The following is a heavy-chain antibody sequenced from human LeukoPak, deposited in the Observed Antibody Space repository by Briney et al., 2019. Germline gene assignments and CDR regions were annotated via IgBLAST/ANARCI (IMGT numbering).Heavy chain of an antibody. CDR2: ISYSGST. J-gene: IGHJ6*03. CDR1: GGSISSYY. V-gene: IGHV4-59*01. Sequence: SETLSLTCTVSGGSISSYYWSWIRQPPGKGLEWIGYISYSGSTNYNPSLKSRVTISVDTSKNQFSLKLSSVTAADTAVYYCARDRDFWSGYSYYYYMDVWGKGTTVTVSS. D-gene: IGHD3-3*01. CDR3: ARDRDFWSGYSYYYYMDV.